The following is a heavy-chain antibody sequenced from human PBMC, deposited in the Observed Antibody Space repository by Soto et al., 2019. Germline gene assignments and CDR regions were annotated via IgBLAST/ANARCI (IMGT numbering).Heavy chain of an antibody. J-gene: IGHJ4*02. V-gene: IGHV3-74*01. Sequence: GSLRLSCAVSGFTFSSHWMHWVRQAPGKGLVWVSRINSDGSSTNYADSVKGRFTISRDNAKNTLYLQMNSLRADDTAVYYCARDSSPYYDFWSGFYTYFDYWGQG. CDR1: GFTFSSHW. CDR3: ARDSSPYYDFWSGFYTYFDY. CDR2: INSDGSST. D-gene: IGHD3-3*01.